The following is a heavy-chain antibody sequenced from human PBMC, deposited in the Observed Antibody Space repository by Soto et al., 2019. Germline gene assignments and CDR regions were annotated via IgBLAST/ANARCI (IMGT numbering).Heavy chain of an antibody. Sequence: PSETLSLTCTFSGGSISSYYWSWIRQPPGKGLEWIGYIYYSGSTNYNPSLKSRVTISVDTSKNQFSLKLSSVTAADTAVYYCARSGYYDFWSGPSTCWGQGTLVTVSS. V-gene: IGHV4-59*01. CDR2: IYYSGST. CDR1: GGSISSYY. D-gene: IGHD3-3*01. J-gene: IGHJ4*02. CDR3: ARSGYYDFWSGPSTC.